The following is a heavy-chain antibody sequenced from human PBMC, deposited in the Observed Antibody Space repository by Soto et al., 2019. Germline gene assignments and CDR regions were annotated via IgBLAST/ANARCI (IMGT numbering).Heavy chain of an antibody. J-gene: IGHJ5*02. CDR3: VVSSMSRITMVRGVIGWFDP. CDR1: GYTFTSYA. V-gene: IGHV1-3*01. D-gene: IGHD3-10*01. Sequence: ASVKVSCKASGYTFTSYAMHWVRQAPGQRLEWMGWINAGNGNTKYSQKFQGRVTITRDTSASTAYMELSSLRSEDTAVYYCVVSSMSRITMVRGVIGWFDPWGQGTLVTVSS. CDR2: INAGNGNT.